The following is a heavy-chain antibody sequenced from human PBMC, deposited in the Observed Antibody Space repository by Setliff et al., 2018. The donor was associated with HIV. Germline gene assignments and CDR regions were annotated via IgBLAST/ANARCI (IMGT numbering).Heavy chain of an antibody. D-gene: IGHD6-25*01. Sequence: PGGSLRLSCVASGFTFSSYTMNWVRQAPGKGLEWVSSISSTTTTISYADSVKGRFTISRDNAKSSLYLQMNSLRAEDTAVYYCTRTSRAAYWGRGTLVTVSS. CDR1: GFTFSSYT. V-gene: IGHV3-48*01. CDR2: ISSTTTTI. CDR3: TRTSRAAY. J-gene: IGHJ4*02.